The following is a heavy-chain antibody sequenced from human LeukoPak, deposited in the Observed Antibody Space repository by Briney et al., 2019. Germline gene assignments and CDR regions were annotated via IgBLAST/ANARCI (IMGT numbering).Heavy chain of an antibody. CDR3: ASSHDSSGND. V-gene: IGHV3-7*01. CDR1: GFTQSTLW. CDR2: IKQEGSAI. J-gene: IGHJ4*02. D-gene: IGHD3-22*01. Sequence: GGPLRLSCAASGFTQSTLWMSGARQAPGEGLEGVANIKQEGSAIYYVDYVKGRFTMSRANAKISLYLQMNSLRDEDTAIYYCASSHDSSGNDWGQETLVTVTS.